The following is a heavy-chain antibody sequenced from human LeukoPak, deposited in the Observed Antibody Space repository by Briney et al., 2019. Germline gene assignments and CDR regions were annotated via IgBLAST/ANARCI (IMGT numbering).Heavy chain of an antibody. D-gene: IGHD5-24*01. CDR2: IKPDGSEK. CDR1: GFPFSSYW. CDR3: ARGQMAGY. J-gene: IGHJ4*02. V-gene: IGHV3-7*05. Sequence: GGSLRLSCAASGFPFSSYWMSWVRQAPGKGLEWVANIKPDGSEKSYVDSVKGRFTISRDNAKNSLYLQMNSQRAEDTAVYYCARGQMAGYWGQGTLVTVSS.